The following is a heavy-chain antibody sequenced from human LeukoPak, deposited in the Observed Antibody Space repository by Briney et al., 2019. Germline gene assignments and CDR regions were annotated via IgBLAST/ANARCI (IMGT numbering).Heavy chain of an antibody. Sequence: PGRSLRLSCAASGFTFSSYGMHWVRQAPGKGLGWVAVKWYDGSNKNYTDSVKGRFTISRDNSKNTLYLQMNVLRAEDTAVYYCAKGRRGGSYLDYWGQGTLVTVSS. J-gene: IGHJ4*02. D-gene: IGHD1-26*01. CDR2: KWYDGSNK. CDR3: AKGRRGGSYLDY. CDR1: GFTFSSYG. V-gene: IGHV3-33*06.